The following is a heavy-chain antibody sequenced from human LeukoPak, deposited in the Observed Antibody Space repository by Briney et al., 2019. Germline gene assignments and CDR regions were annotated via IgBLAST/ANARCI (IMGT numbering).Heavy chain of an antibody. J-gene: IGHJ3*02. CDR2: ISYRGST. Sequence: PSETLSLTCTVSGDPTNIHYSSWIRQTPGTGLEWIGYISYRGSTNYNPSLKSRVTMSVDTSNNQFSLRLSSVTAADTAVYYCATNAGPAALDAIDIWGQGTIVIVSS. CDR3: ATNAGPAALDAIDI. V-gene: IGHV4-59*08. CDR1: GDPTNIHY. D-gene: IGHD2-2*01.